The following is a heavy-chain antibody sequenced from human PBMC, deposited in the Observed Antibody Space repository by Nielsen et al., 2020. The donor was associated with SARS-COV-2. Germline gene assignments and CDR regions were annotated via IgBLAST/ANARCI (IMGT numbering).Heavy chain of an antibody. J-gene: IGHJ4*02. Sequence: GESLKISCAASGFTFSDYYMSWIRQAPGEGLEWVSYISSSSSYTNYADSVKGRFTISRDNAKNSLYLQMNSLRAEDTAVYYCARCSGGSCYATTFDYWGQGTLVTVSS. CDR2: ISSSSSYT. CDR1: GFTFSDYY. D-gene: IGHD2-15*01. V-gene: IGHV3-11*03. CDR3: ARCSGGSCYATTFDY.